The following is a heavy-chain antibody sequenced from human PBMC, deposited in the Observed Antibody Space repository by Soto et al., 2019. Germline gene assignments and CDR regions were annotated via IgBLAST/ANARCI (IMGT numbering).Heavy chain of an antibody. J-gene: IGHJ3*02. CDR3: ARGVEGSGWLYVTPYAFDI. D-gene: IGHD6-19*01. CDR1: GGTFSSYA. CDR2: IIPIFGTA. V-gene: IGHV1-69*13. Sequence: SVKVSCKASGGTFSSYAISWVRQAPGQGLEWIGGIIPIFGTANYAQKFQGRVTINADESTSTAYMELSSLRSEDTAGYYCARGVEGSGWLYVTPYAFDILGQGKMVT.